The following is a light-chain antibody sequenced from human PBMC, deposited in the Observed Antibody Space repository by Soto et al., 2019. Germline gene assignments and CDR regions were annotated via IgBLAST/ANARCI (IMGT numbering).Light chain of an antibody. J-gene: IGKJ4*01. Sequence: DIQMTQSPSSLSASVGDRVTITCRASQSISTYLHWYQQKPGKAPNLLIYAASTLQSVVPSRFSSSGCRTDFAFTISRPQREDGAHYFGQQGYSHPHTYGGATKLDI. CDR3: QQGYSHPHT. CDR2: AAS. V-gene: IGKV1-39*01. CDR1: QSISTY.